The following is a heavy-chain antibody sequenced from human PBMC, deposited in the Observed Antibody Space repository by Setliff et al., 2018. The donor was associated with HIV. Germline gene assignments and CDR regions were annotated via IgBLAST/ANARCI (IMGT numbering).Heavy chain of an antibody. J-gene: IGHJ4*02. D-gene: IGHD3-9*01. V-gene: IGHV4-34*01. CDR3: ARGRDWAKTGDF. Sequence: PEETLSLTCAVSGVSFSGDYWSWVRQPPGKGLAWIAEVHPSGSINYNSSLKSRVAISVDTSNNQFSLTMTSVTAADTAVYYCARGRDWAKTGDFWGQGALVTVSS. CDR1: GVSFSGDY. CDR2: VHPSGSI.